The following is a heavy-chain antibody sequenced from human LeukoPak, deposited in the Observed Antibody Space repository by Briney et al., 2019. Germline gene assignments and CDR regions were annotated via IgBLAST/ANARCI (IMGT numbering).Heavy chain of an antibody. Sequence: ASVKVSCKASGYTFTGYYMHWVRQAPGQGLEWMGRINPNSSDTSYARKFQGRVTMTRDTSISTAYMELSRLRSDDTAVYYCARAYSGSYSVWGQGTLVTVSS. CDR1: GYTFTGYY. J-gene: IGHJ4*02. CDR2: INPNSSDT. V-gene: IGHV1-2*06. CDR3: ARAYSGSYSV. D-gene: IGHD1-26*01.